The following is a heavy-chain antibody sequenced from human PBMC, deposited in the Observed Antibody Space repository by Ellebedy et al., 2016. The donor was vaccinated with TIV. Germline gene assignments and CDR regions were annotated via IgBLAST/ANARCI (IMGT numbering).Heavy chain of an antibody. Sequence: PGGSLRLSCAASGFTVSLYAMSWVRQAPGTGLEWVSSINGKGDTTYHADSVRGRFTISRDNSKKTLYLQMNSLKTDDTAVYYCAKLKGFMITLGDPYYSWGQGTLVAVSS. CDR2: INGKGDTT. V-gene: IGHV3-23*01. CDR3: AKLKGFMITLGDPYYS. CDR1: GFTVSLYA. J-gene: IGHJ4*02. D-gene: IGHD3-16*01.